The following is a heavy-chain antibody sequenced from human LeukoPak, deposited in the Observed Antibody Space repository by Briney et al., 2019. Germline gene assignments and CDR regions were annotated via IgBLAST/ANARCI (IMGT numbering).Heavy chain of an antibody. CDR1: GFTFSSYS. CDR3: ARAVEMATIFLDY. V-gene: IGHV3-21*01. CDR2: ISSSSSYI. Sequence: GGSLRLSCAASGFTFSSYSMNWVRQAPGKGLEWVSSISSSSSYIYYADSVKGRFTISRDNAKNSLYLQMNSLRAEDTAVYYCARAVEMATIFLDYWGQGTLVTVSS. D-gene: IGHD5-24*01. J-gene: IGHJ4*02.